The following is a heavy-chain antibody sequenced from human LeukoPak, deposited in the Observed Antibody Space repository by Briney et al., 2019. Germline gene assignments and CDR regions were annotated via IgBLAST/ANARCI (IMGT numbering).Heavy chain of an antibody. CDR2: INHNGNVN. V-gene: IGHV3-7*01. CDR3: ARGRGGGYFDY. CDR1: GFTFSSYW. J-gene: IGHJ4*02. Sequence: GGSLRLSCAASGFTFSSYWMNWARQAPGKGLEWVASINHNGNVNYYVDSVKGRFTISRDNAKNSLYLQMNSLRAEDTAVYYCARGRGGGYFDYWGQGTLVTVSS. D-gene: IGHD3-16*01.